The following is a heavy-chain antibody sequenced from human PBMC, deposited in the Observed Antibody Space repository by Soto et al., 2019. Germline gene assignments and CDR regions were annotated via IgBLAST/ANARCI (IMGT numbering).Heavy chain of an antibody. CDR1: GFTVSSNY. J-gene: IGHJ3*02. V-gene: IGHV3-53*01. Sequence: PGGSLRLSCAASGFTVSSNYMNWVRQPPGKGLEWVSIIYSGSSSYYADSVKGRFTISRDNSKNTLYLQMNSLRAEDTAVYYCAREGDAFDILGQGTMVTVSS. CDR2: IYSGSSS. CDR3: AREGDAFDI.